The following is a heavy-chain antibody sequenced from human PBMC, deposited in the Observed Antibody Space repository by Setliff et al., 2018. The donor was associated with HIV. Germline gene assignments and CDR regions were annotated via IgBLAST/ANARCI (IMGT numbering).Heavy chain of an antibody. CDR3: ARGPARAVARPGWLDP. D-gene: IGHD6-19*01. V-gene: IGHV4-59*12. CDR1: GGSISSYY. J-gene: IGHJ5*02. CDR2: IYYSGST. Sequence: SETLSLTCTVSGGSISSYYWSWIRQPPGKGLEWIGYIYYSGSTKYNPSLKSRVTISVDKSKNQFSLKLSSVTAADTAVYYCARGPARAVARPGWLDPWGQGTLVTVSS.